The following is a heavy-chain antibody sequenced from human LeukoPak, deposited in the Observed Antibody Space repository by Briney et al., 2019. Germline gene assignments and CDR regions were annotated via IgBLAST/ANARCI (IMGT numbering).Heavy chain of an antibody. CDR2: IYPGDSNT. CDR3: ARPGGIAAAALAEYSQH. V-gene: IGHV5-51*01. Sequence: GESLKISCKGSGYSFTSYWIGWVRQMPGKGLEWMGIIYPGDSNTRYSPSFQGQVTISADKSISTADLQWSSLKASDTAMYYCARPGGIAAAALAEYSQHWGQGTLVTVSS. CDR1: GYSFTSYW. D-gene: IGHD6-13*01. J-gene: IGHJ1*01.